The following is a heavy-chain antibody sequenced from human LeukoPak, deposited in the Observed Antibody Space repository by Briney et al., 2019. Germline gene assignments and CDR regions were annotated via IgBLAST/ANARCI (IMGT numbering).Heavy chain of an antibody. CDR2: ISAYNGNT. CDR3: ASTYDFWSGYPPMDV. Sequence: ASVKVSCKASGYTFTSYGISWVRQAPGQGLEWMGWISAYNGNTNYAQKLQGRVTMTTDTSTSTAYMELRSLRSDDTAVYYCASTYDFWSGYPPMDVWGKGTTVTVSS. CDR1: GYTFTSYG. V-gene: IGHV1-18*01. J-gene: IGHJ6*04. D-gene: IGHD3-3*01.